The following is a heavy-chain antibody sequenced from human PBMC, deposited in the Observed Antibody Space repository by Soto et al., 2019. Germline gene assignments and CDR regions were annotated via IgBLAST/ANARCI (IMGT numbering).Heavy chain of an antibody. CDR3: ARQPAPCSGGSCYYYYYGMDV. Sequence: PAGTLCLTSEVSGGSISSYACSWIRQPAGKGLEWIGRIYTSGSTNYNPSLKSRVTISVDTTKNQFSLKLSSVTAADTAVYYCARQPAPCSGGSCYYYYYGMDVWGQGTTVTVSS. J-gene: IGHJ6*02. V-gene: IGHV4-4*07. D-gene: IGHD2-15*01. CDR2: IYTSGST. CDR1: GGSISSYA.